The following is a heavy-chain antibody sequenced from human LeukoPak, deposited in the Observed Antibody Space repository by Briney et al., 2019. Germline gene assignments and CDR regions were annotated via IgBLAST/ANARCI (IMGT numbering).Heavy chain of an antibody. Sequence: GGSLRLSCAAPGFTFSSYAMNWVRQAPGKGLEWVSVISGSGGSTYYADSVKGRFTISRDNSKNTLYLQMNSLRAEDTAVYYCATAFDGSGYYFALDYWGQGTLVTVSS. V-gene: IGHV3-23*01. CDR3: ATAFDGSGYYFALDY. CDR1: GFTFSSYA. J-gene: IGHJ4*02. CDR2: ISGSGGST. D-gene: IGHD3-22*01.